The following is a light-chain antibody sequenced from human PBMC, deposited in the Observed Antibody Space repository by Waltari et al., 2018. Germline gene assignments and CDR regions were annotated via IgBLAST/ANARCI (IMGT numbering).Light chain of an antibody. CDR1: KLGDKY. CDR3: QAWDSSTAV. V-gene: IGLV3-1*01. J-gene: IGLJ2*01. Sequence: SYELTQPPSVSVSPGQTASITCSGDKLGDKYACWYQQKPGQSPVLVIYQGSKRPSGIPERFSGANSGNPATLTISGTQAMDEADYYCQAWDSSTAVFGGGTKLTVL. CDR2: QGS.